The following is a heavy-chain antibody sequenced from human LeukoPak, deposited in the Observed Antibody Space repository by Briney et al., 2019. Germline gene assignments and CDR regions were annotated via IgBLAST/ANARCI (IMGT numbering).Heavy chain of an antibody. CDR2: ISAGGGST. V-gene: IGHV3-23*01. Sequence: PGGSLRLSCAASGLTFSDYSMTWVRQAPGKGLFWVSGISAGGGSTYYADSVKGRFTLSRDNSKNTLYLQMNSLRAEDTAVYYCAKDDYDGNSGPIDYWGQGTLVTVSS. J-gene: IGHJ4*02. CDR1: GLTFSDYS. CDR3: AKDDYDGNSGPIDY. D-gene: IGHD4-23*01.